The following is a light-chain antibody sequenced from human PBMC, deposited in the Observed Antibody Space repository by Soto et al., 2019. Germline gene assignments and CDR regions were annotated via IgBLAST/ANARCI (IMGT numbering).Light chain of an antibody. CDR3: QQYDSSPKT. V-gene: IGKV3-20*01. CDR2: GAS. J-gene: IGKJ1*01. Sequence: VFTQSPGTLSLSPGARATLSCRASQSVSSSYLAWYQQKPGQAPRLLIYGASSRATGIPDRFSGSGSGTDFTLTISRLETEDVAVYYCQQYDSSPKTFGQGTKVDIK. CDR1: QSVSSSY.